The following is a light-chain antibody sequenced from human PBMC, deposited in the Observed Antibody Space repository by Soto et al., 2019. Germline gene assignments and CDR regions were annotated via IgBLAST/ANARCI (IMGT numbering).Light chain of an antibody. CDR1: PDISNY. Sequence: DIQMTQSPPSLSASVGDRVTITCQASPDISNYLNWYQQKLGKAPKLLIYDASNFETGVPSRFSGSGSGTHFTFTITSLQPEDSATYYCQHFYNLPLSLGTGTKVHIK. V-gene: IGKV1-33*01. J-gene: IGKJ3*01. CDR2: DAS. CDR3: QHFYNLPLS.